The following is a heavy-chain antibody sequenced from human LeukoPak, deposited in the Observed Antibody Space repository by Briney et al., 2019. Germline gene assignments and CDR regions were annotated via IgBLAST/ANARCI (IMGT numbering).Heavy chain of an antibody. V-gene: IGHV1-46*01. J-gene: IGHJ6*02. CDR1: GYTFTSYY. CDR2: INPSGGST. D-gene: IGHD4-17*01. CDR3: ARDYGDYPQWYYGMDV. Sequence: ASVKVSCKASGYTFTSYYMHWVRQAPGQGLEWMGIINPSGGSTSYAQKFQGRVTMTRDTSTSTVYMELSSLRSEDTAVYYCARDYGDYPQWYYGMDVWGQGATVTVSS.